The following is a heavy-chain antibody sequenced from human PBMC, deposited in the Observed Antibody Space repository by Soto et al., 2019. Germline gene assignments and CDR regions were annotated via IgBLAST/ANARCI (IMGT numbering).Heavy chain of an antibody. CDR2: IIPVFGTV. CDR3: ARIAPGYSSTYTFDN. Sequence: SVKVSCKASGDTFSKFAINWVRQAPGQGLEWMGGIIPVFGTVNSARQFQARVTFTADESTTTAYMELRFLRFEDTAVYFCARIAPGYSSTYTFDNWGQGTQVTVSS. J-gene: IGHJ4*02. V-gene: IGHV1-69*13. CDR1: GDTFSKFA. D-gene: IGHD6-19*01.